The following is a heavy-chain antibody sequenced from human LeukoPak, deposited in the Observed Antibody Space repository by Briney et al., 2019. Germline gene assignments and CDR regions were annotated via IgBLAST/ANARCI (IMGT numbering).Heavy chain of an antibody. J-gene: IGHJ4*02. V-gene: IGHV4-34*01. CDR3: ARMTTGHDF. D-gene: IGHD4-17*01. Sequence: SETLSLTCAVSGTSFSSYYWSWIRQPPGKGLEWIVEVNHSGYTNDNPSLKSRVTISVDTSKNQFSLRLRSVTAADTAVYFCARMTTGHDFWGQGTLVTVSS. CDR2: VNHSGYT. CDR1: GTSFSSYY.